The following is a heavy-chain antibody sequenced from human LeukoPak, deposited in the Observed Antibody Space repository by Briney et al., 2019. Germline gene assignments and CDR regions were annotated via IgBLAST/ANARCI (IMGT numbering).Heavy chain of an antibody. D-gene: IGHD2-15*01. CDR1: GFRFDDYA. CDR3: AKDSFVAATFSPTDY. J-gene: IGHJ4*02. V-gene: IGHV3-9*01. Sequence: GGSLRLSCAASGFRFDDYAMHWVRQAPGKGLEWVSGISWNSGTLAYADSVKGRFTISRDNSKNTLYLQMNSLRAEDTAVYYCAKDSFVAATFSPTDYWGQGTLVTVSS. CDR2: ISWNSGTL.